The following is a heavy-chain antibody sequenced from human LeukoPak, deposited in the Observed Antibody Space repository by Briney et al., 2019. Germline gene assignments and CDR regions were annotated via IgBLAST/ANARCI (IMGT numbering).Heavy chain of an antibody. CDR1: GGSVSSSVYY. V-gene: IGHV4-39*01. J-gene: IGHJ4*02. Sequence: PSETLSLTCSVSGGSVSSSVYYWGWIRQPPGKGLEWIGSLYYSGGTYYNPSLKSRVTMSVDTSKNQFSLKLSSVTAADTAVYFCASAATSSVDYWGQGTLVTVSS. CDR3: ASAATSSVDY. D-gene: IGHD2-15*01. CDR2: LYYSGGT.